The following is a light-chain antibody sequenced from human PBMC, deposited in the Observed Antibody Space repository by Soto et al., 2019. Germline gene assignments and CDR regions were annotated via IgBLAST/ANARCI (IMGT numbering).Light chain of an antibody. V-gene: IGKV3-15*01. Sequence: EIVLTQSPGTLSLSPGERATLSFRASQSVSSKLAWYQQKPGQTPRLLIYGASTRAAGIPARFSGRGSGTDFTLIITSLQSEDFADYYCQQYDNWLWTFGQGTKVDI. CDR2: GAS. CDR1: QSVSSK. J-gene: IGKJ1*01. CDR3: QQYDNWLWT.